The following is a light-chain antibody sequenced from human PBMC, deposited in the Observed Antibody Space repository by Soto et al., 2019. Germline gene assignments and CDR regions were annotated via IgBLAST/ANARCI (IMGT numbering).Light chain of an antibody. CDR2: EVT. CDR3: SSYGGNSNYV. Sequence: QSVLTQPPSASGSPGQSVTISCTGTSSDVGLYDYVSWYQQHPGKVPKLLIYEVTQRPSGVPDRFSCSKSGNTASLTVSGLQAEDEADYYCSSYGGNSNYVFGTGTKVTVL. CDR1: SSDVGLYDY. J-gene: IGLJ1*01. V-gene: IGLV2-8*01.